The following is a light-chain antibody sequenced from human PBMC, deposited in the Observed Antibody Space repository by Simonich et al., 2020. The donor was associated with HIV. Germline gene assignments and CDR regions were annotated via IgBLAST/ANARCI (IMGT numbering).Light chain of an antibody. CDR1: QGIRSW. CDR3: QQANSFPLT. J-gene: IGKJ4*01. Sequence: IQLTQSPSSLSASVGERVTITCRASQGIRSWLAWYQQKPGKAPKLLIYAASSLQSWVPSRFSGSGSGTDFTLTFSSLQPEDFATYYCQQANSFPLTFGGGTKVEIK. CDR2: AAS. V-gene: IGKV1-12*01.